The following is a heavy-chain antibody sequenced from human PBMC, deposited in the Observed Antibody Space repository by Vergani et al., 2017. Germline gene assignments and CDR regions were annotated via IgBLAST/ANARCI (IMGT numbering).Heavy chain of an antibody. Sequence: VQLVESGGGLVQPGGSLRLSCAASGFTFSSYSMNWVRQAPGKGLEWVSYISSSSSYIYYADSVKGRFTISRDNAKNSLYLQMNSLRAEDTAVYYCARDLNYATVTTADYWGQGTLVTVSS. CDR3: ARDLNYATVTTADY. J-gene: IGHJ4*02. V-gene: IGHV3-21*05. CDR2: ISSSSSYI. D-gene: IGHD4-11*01. CDR1: GFTFSSYS.